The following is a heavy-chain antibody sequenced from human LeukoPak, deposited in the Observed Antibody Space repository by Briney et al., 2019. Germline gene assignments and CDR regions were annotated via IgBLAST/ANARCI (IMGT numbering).Heavy chain of an antibody. J-gene: IGHJ4*02. Sequence: GGSLRLSCAASGFTVSNNYMSWVRQAPGKGLEWVSNIYRGGTTHYADSVKGRFTISRDNANKSLYLQMNSLRAEDTAVYYCASYHGYSSSWPYWGQGTLVTVSS. CDR1: GFTVSNNY. V-gene: IGHV3-53*01. D-gene: IGHD6-13*01. CDR3: ASYHGYSSSWPY. CDR2: IYRGGTT.